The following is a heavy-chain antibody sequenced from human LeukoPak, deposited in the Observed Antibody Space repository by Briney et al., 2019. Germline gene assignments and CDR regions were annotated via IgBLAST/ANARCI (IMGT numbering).Heavy chain of an antibody. CDR1: AGSISSAGYY. D-gene: IGHD3-9*01. CDR2: IYSSGST. Sequence: SQTLSLTCTVSAGSISSAGYYWSWIRQPAGKGLEWIGRIYSSGSTNYNPSLKSRVTISVDTSKNQFSLKLSSVTAADTAVYYCARHPYYDILTGYPQNWFDPWGQGTLVTVSS. J-gene: IGHJ5*02. V-gene: IGHV4-61*02. CDR3: ARHPYYDILTGYPQNWFDP.